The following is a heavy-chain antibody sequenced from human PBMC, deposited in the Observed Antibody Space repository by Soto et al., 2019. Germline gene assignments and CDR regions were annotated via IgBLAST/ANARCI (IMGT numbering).Heavy chain of an antibody. CDR2: IYPGDSDT. Sequence: GESLKISCKGSGYSFTSYWIGWVRQMPGKGLEWMGIIYPGDSDTRYSPSFQGQVTISADKSISTAYLQWSSLKASDTAMYYCARHGSSGGIYYFYYGMDVWGQGSTGTV. J-gene: IGHJ6*02. CDR1: GYSFTSYW. D-gene: IGHD2-15*01. V-gene: IGHV5-51*01. CDR3: ARHGSSGGIYYFYYGMDV.